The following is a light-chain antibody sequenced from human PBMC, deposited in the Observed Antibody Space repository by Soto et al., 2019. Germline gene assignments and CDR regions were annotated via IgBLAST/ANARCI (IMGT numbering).Light chain of an antibody. CDR1: SSDVGGYDF. Sequence: QSVLTQPRSVSGSPGQSVTISCTGTSSDVGGYDFVSWYQQHPGKAPKLMIYDVSKRPSGVPDRFSGSKSSNSASLTISGLQAADDALYYCCSYAGSYNLGVFGGGIKLTVL. CDR2: DVS. CDR3: CSYAGSYNLGV. J-gene: IGLJ3*02. V-gene: IGLV2-11*01.